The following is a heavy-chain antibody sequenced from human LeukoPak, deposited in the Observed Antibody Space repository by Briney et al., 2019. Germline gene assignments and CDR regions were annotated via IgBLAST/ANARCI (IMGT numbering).Heavy chain of an antibody. D-gene: IGHD6-13*01. Sequence: SETLSLTCTVSGGSISSSSYYWGWIRQPPGKGLEWIGCIYYSGSTYYNPSLKSRVTISVDTSKNQFSLKLTSVTAADTAVYSCARAGSGSSWYFDYWGQGTLVTVSS. CDR1: GGSISSSSYY. V-gene: IGHV4-39*07. CDR2: IYYSGST. CDR3: ARAGSGSSWYFDY. J-gene: IGHJ4*02.